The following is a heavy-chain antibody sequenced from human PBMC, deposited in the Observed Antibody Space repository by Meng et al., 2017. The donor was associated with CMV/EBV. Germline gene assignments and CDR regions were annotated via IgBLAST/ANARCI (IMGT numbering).Heavy chain of an antibody. V-gene: IGHV3-48*04. D-gene: IGHD3-3*01. CDR1: GFTFSSYS. J-gene: IGHJ6*02. Sequence: GGSLRLSCAASGFTFSSYSMNWVRQAPGKGLEWVSYISSSSSTIYYADSVKGRFTISRDNAKNSLYLQMNSLRAEDTAVYYCARDPERFLEWLSTGYYGMDVWGQGTTVTV. CDR2: ISSSSSTI. CDR3: ARDPERFLEWLSTGYYGMDV.